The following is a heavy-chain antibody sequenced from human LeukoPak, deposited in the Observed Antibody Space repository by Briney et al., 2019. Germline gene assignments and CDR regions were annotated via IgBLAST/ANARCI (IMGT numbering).Heavy chain of an antibody. Sequence: SETLSLTCTVSGGSISSSSYYWGWIRQPPGKGLEWIGSIYYSGSTYYNPSLKSRVTISVDTSKNQFSLKLSSVTAADTAVYYCAIVFWSGYDYWGQGTLVTVSS. CDR2: IYYSGST. J-gene: IGHJ4*02. V-gene: IGHV4-39*01. CDR3: AIVFWSGYDY. D-gene: IGHD3-3*01. CDR1: GGSISSSSYY.